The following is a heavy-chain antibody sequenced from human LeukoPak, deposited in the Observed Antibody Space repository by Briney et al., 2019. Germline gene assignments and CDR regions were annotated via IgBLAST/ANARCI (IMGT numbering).Heavy chain of an antibody. CDR3: ARDGEDIVVVPAAQYNWFDP. J-gene: IGHJ5*02. D-gene: IGHD2-2*01. Sequence: GASVKVSCKASGYTFTSYGISWVRQAPGQGLEWMGWISAYNGNTNHAQKLQGRVTMTTDTSTSTAYMELRSLRSDDTAVYYCARDGEDIVVVPAAQYNWFDPWGQGTLVTVSS. CDR2: ISAYNGNT. CDR1: GYTFTSYG. V-gene: IGHV1-18*04.